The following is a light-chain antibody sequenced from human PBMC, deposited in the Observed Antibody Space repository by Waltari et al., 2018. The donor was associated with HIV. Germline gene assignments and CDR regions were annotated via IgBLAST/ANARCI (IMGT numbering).Light chain of an antibody. CDR1: QDINNH. Sequence: DIQLTQSPSFLSASVGDRVTITCRASQDINNHLAWYQQKPGKAPQLLIFAASTLQSGVPSRFSGIASGTEFTLTISSLQPEDFATYYCQQLNIFPLTFGGGTKVDIK. CDR2: AAS. J-gene: IGKJ4*01. V-gene: IGKV1-9*01. CDR3: QQLNIFPLT.